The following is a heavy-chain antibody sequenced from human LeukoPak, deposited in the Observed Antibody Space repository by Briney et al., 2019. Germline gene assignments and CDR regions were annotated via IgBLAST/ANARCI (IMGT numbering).Heavy chain of an antibody. Sequence: SETLSLTCTVSGGSISSSSYYWGWIRQPPGKGLEWIGSIYYSGSTNYNPSLKSRVTISVDTSKNQFSLKLSSVTAADTAVYYCARFTPNYYDSSGYYLRYFDYWGQGTLVTVSS. J-gene: IGHJ4*02. D-gene: IGHD3-22*01. CDR2: IYYSGST. CDR3: ARFTPNYYDSSGYYLRYFDY. CDR1: GGSISSSSYY. V-gene: IGHV4-39*07.